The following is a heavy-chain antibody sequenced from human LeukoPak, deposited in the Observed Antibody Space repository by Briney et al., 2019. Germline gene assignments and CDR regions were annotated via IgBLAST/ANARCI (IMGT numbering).Heavy chain of an antibody. D-gene: IGHD1-26*01. CDR2: IKQDGSEK. CDR3: ARLLSGSYYLDY. CDR1: GFTFSSYW. J-gene: IGHJ4*02. Sequence: PGGPLRLSCGASGFTFSSYWMRWVRQAPGRGVEWVANIKQDGSEKYYVDSVKGRFTISRDNAKNSLYLQMNSLRAEDTAVYYCARLLSGSYYLDYWGQGTLVTVSS. V-gene: IGHV3-7*01.